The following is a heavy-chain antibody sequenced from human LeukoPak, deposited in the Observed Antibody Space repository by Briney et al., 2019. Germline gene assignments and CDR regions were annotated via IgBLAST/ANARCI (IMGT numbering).Heavy chain of an antibody. CDR3: ARDSNDFWSGEIDY. V-gene: IGHV4-61*02. Sequence: SQTLSLTCTASGGSISSGSYYWSWIRQPAGKGLEWIGRIYTSGSTNYNPSLKSPVTISVDTSKNQFSLKLSSVTAADTAVYYCARDSNDFWSGEIDYWGQGTLVTVSS. J-gene: IGHJ4*02. CDR2: IYTSGST. D-gene: IGHD3-3*01. CDR1: GGSISSGSYY.